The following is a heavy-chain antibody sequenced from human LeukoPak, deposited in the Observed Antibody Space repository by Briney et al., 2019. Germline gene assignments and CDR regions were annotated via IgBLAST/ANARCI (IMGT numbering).Heavy chain of an antibody. V-gene: IGHV4-39*01. J-gene: IGHJ4*02. CDR1: GGSISSSSYY. CDR2: IYYSGST. Sequence: SETLSLTCTVSGGSISSSSYYWGWIRQPPGKGLEWTGSIYYSGSTYYNPSLKSRVTISVDTSKNQFSLKLSSVTAADTAVYYCARHFWSGYFYYFGYWGQGTLVTVPS. CDR3: ARHFWSGYFYYFGY. D-gene: IGHD3-3*01.